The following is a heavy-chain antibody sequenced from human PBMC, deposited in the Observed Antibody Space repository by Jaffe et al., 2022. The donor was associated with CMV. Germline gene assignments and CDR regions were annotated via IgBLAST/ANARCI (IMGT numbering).Heavy chain of an antibody. V-gene: IGHV3-11*06. D-gene: IGHD3-16*01. J-gene: IGHJ4*02. Sequence: QVQLVESGGGLVKPGGSLRLSCAASGFTFSAYNMIWIRQAPGKGLEWVSYIDSSSTYINYADSVKGRFTISRDNEKNSLYLQMNSLTAEDTAVYYCGRDLETSWGAGDYWGQGSLVTVAS. CDR2: IDSSSTYI. CDR1: GFTFSAYN. CDR3: GRDLETSWGAGDY.